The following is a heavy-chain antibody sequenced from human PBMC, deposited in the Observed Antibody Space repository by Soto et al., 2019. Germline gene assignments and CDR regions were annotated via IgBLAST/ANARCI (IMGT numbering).Heavy chain of an antibody. Sequence: SETLSLTCTVSGGSISSYYWSWIRQPPGKGLEWIGYIYYSGSTNYNPSLKSRVTISVDTSKNQFSLKLSSVTAADTAVYYCARHGVDGSGKPNWFDPWGQGTLVTVSS. D-gene: IGHD3-10*01. CDR3: ARHGVDGSGKPNWFDP. CDR2: IYYSGST. CDR1: GGSISSYY. J-gene: IGHJ5*02. V-gene: IGHV4-59*08.